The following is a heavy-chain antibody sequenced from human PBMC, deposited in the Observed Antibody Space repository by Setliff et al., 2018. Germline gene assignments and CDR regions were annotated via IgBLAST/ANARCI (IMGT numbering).Heavy chain of an antibody. Sequence: ASVKVSCKASGYTFTSYAMHWVRQAPGQRLEWMGWINAGNGNTKYSQKFQGRVTITRNTSISTAYMELSSLRPDDTALYYCATGGGQYYDRWGRGTLVTVSS. J-gene: IGHJ2*01. V-gene: IGHV1-3*01. CDR3: ATGGGQYYDR. D-gene: IGHD3-16*01. CDR1: GYTFTSYA. CDR2: INAGNGNT.